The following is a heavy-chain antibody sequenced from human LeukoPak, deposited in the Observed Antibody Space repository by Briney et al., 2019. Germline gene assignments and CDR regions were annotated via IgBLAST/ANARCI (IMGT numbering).Heavy chain of an antibody. Sequence: ASVKVSCKASGYTFTGYYMHWVRQAPGQGLEWMGWINPNSGGPNYAQKFQGRVTMTRDTSISTAYMELSRLRSDDTAVYYCARDQGYCSSTSCSFDYWGQGTLVTVSS. CDR3: ARDQGYCSSTSCSFDY. V-gene: IGHV1-2*02. CDR1: GYTFTGYY. CDR2: INPNSGGP. D-gene: IGHD2-2*01. J-gene: IGHJ4*02.